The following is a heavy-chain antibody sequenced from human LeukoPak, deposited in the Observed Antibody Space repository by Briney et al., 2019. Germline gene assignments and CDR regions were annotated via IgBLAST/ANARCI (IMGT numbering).Heavy chain of an antibody. Sequence: GGSLRLSCGVSGFNFNTYNMNWVRQAPGKGLEWVSTISSSSSYMYYADSVRGRFTISRDNAKSSLYLQMNSLRAEDTAVYYCARRGYYDSSGSFDLWGRGTLVTVSS. CDR1: GFNFNTYN. CDR2: ISSSSSYM. CDR3: ARRGYYDSSGSFDL. V-gene: IGHV3-21*01. D-gene: IGHD3-22*01. J-gene: IGHJ2*01.